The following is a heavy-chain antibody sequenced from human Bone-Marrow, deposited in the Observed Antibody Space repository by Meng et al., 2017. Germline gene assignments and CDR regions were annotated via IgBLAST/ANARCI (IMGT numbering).Heavy chain of an antibody. J-gene: IGHJ6*02. V-gene: IGHV4-59*01. CDR3: ARDPATGYYYYGMDV. CDR1: GGSISSYY. CDR2: IYYSGST. Sequence: SETLSLTCTVSGGSISSYYWSWIRPLPGKGLEWIGYIYYSGSTNYHPSLKSRVTISVDTSKNQFSLKLSSVTAADTAVYYCARDPATGYYYYGMDVWGQGTTVTVSS. D-gene: IGHD2-15*01.